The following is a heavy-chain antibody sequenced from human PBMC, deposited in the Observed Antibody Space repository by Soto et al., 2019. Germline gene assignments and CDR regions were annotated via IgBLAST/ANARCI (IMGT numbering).Heavy chain of an antibody. CDR1: GGSISSGGYS. D-gene: IGHD4-17*01. V-gene: IGHV4-30-2*01. CDR3: ARGRYGDGYNWFDP. Sequence: QLQLQESGSGLVKPSQTLSLTCAVSGGSISSGGYSWSWIRQPPGKGLEWIGYIYHSGSTYYNPSLKSRVTISVDRSKNQFSLKLSSVTAADTTVYYCARGRYGDGYNWFDPWGQGTLVTVSS. CDR2: IYHSGST. J-gene: IGHJ5*02.